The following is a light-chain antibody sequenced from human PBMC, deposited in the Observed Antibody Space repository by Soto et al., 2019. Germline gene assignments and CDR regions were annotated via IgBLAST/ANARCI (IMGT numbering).Light chain of an antibody. V-gene: IGKV1-5*03. CDR1: QSISSW. CDR2: KAS. J-gene: IGKJ5*01. Sequence: PSTLSASVGDRVTITCRASQSISSWLAWYQQKPGKAPKLLIYKASTLKSGVPSRFSGSGSGTELTITISSLQPDDFETYDCQHYNSYSEAFGQGTRLEIK. CDR3: QHYNSYSEA.